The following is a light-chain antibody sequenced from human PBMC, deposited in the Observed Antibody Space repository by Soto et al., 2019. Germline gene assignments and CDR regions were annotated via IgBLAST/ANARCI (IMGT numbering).Light chain of an antibody. CDR2: KAS. CDR3: QQYNGYPHT. V-gene: IGKV1-5*03. CDR1: QSISTR. J-gene: IGKJ2*01. Sequence: DIQMTQSPSTLSSSVGDRATITCRASQSISTRLAWYQQKPGKAPKLLIYKASSLRNGVPSRFSGSGSGTEFTLTIYSLQPDDFASYYCQQYNGYPHTFGQGTKVEIK.